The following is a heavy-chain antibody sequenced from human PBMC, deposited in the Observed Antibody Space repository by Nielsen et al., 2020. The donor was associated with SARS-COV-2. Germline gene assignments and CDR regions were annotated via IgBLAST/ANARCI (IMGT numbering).Heavy chain of an antibody. CDR3: ARDPSGIAAATDAFDI. CDR2: INHSGST. D-gene: IGHD6-25*01. CDR1: GGSFSGYY. V-gene: IGHV4-34*01. J-gene: IGHJ3*02. Sequence: SETLSLTCAVYGGSFSGYYWSWIRQPPGKGLEWIGEINHSGSTNYNPSLKSRVTISVDTSKNQFSLKLSSVTAADTAVYYCARDPSGIAAATDAFDIWGQGTMVTVSS.